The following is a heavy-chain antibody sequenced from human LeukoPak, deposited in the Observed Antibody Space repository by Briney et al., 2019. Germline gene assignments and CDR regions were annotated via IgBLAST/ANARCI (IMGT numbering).Heavy chain of an antibody. Sequence: PSETLSLTCSVSGGSISSSGHYWGWIRQSPEKGLDWIGSIYSNGNTYYNPSVKSRVTISVDTSKNQFSLKLISVTAAETAVYYCARSATVTTGYFDYWGQGALVTVSS. D-gene: IGHD4-17*01. CDR1: GGSISSSGHY. CDR3: ARSATVTTGYFDY. CDR2: IYSNGNT. J-gene: IGHJ4*02. V-gene: IGHV4-39*07.